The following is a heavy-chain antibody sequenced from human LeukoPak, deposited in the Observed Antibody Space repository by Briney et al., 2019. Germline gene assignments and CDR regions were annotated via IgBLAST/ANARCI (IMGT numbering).Heavy chain of an antibody. Sequence: ASMKVSCKASGYTFTGYYMHWVRQAPGQGLEWMGRINPNSGGTNYAQKFQGRVTMTRDTSISTAYMELSRLRSDDTAVYYCARKRYYYDSSGYQGGFDYWGQGTLVTASS. CDR1: GYTFTGYY. CDR2: INPNSGGT. CDR3: ARKRYYYDSSGYQGGFDY. D-gene: IGHD3-22*01. J-gene: IGHJ4*02. V-gene: IGHV1-2*06.